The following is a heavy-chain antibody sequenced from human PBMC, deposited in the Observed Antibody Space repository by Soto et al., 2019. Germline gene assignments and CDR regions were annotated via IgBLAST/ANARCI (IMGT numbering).Heavy chain of an antibody. CDR3: ARYLWFGELDGMDV. CDR1: GGSFSGYY. CDR2: INHSGST. V-gene: IGHV4-34*01. J-gene: IGHJ6*02. Sequence: SETLSLTCAVYGGSFSGYYWSWIRQPPGKGLEWIGEINHSGSTNYNPSLKSRVTISVDTSKNQFSLKLSSVTAADTAVYYCARYLWFGELDGMDVWGQGTTVTVPS. D-gene: IGHD3-10*01.